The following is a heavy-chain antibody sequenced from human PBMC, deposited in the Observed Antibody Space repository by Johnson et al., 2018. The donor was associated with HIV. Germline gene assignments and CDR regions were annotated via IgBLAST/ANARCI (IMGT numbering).Heavy chain of an antibody. CDR3: ARDEAAVRMVANDAFDI. CDR2: ISYDGSNK. V-gene: IGHV3-30*19. J-gene: IGHJ3*02. CDR1: GFTFSSYG. D-gene: IGHD6-13*01. Sequence: QMLLVESGGGVVQPGGSLRLSCAASGFTFSSYGMHWVRQAPGKGLEWVAVISYDGSNKYYADSVKGRFTISRDNSKNSLYLQMNSLRAEDTAVYYCARDEAAVRMVANDAFDIWGQGTMVTVSS.